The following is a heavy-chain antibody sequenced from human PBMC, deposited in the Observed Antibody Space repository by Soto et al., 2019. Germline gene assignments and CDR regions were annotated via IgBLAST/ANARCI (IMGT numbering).Heavy chain of an antibody. Sequence: PGESLKISCTASGFTFSSYAMHWVRQAPGKGLEYVSAISSNGGSKYYADSVKGRFTISIDNSKTTLYLQMSSLRAEDTAVYYCVKVFGRLEIRYFDWLSPPGFDYWGQGTLVTVS. CDR1: GFTFSSYA. CDR3: VKVFGRLEIRYFDWLSPPGFDY. CDR2: ISSNGGSK. J-gene: IGHJ4*02. D-gene: IGHD3-9*01. V-gene: IGHV3-64D*08.